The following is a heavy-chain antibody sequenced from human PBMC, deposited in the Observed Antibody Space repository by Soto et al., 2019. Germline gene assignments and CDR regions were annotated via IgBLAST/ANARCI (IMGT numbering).Heavy chain of an antibody. CDR2: ISSSSSTI. D-gene: IGHD3-10*01. Sequence: EVQLVESGGGLVQPGGSLRLSCAASGFTFSSYSMNWVRQAPGKGLEWVSYISSSSSTIYYADSVKGRFTISRDNAKNSLYLQMNSLRAEDTAVYYCARSARELLLWGQGTLVTVSS. V-gene: IGHV3-48*01. J-gene: IGHJ4*02. CDR1: GFTFSSYS. CDR3: ARSARELLL.